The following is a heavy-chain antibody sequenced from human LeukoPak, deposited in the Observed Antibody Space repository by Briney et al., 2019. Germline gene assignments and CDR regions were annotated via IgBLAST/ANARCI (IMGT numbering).Heavy chain of an antibody. CDR3: ASGSYGQFES. V-gene: IGHV3-48*02. Sequence: GGSLRLSCAVTGFTFSSNAMSWVRQAPGKGLEWVSSINRGSTITHYADSVKGRFTISRDNAKSSLYLDMNSLRDDDTAVYYCASGSYGQFESWGQGTLVTVSS. J-gene: IGHJ4*02. CDR2: INRGSTIT. D-gene: IGHD3-16*01. CDR1: GFTFSSNA.